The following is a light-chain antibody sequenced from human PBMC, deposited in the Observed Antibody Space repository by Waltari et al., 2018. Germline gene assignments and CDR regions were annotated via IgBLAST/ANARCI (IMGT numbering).Light chain of an antibody. CDR3: QQYNSYSPYT. V-gene: IGKV1-5*03. Sequence: DIQMTQSPSTLSAFVGDRVTITCRASQSINIWLAWYQQKSGKAPKLLIYEASILESGVPSRFSGRGSGTEFTLTISSLQAEDFATYYCQQYNSYSPYTFGQGTKLEMK. CDR2: EAS. CDR1: QSINIW. J-gene: IGKJ2*01.